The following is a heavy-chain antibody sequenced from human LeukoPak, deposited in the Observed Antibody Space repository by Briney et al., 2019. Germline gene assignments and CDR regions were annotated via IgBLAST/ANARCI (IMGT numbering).Heavy chain of an antibody. J-gene: IGHJ4*02. V-gene: IGHV3-48*01. CDR2: IDTSSTTK. D-gene: IGHD3-10*01. Sequence: GGSLRLSCAASGFSFSSSGMNWVRQAPGKGLEWVSYIDTSSTTKNYADSVKGRFTISRDNAKNSLYLQMNSLRVEDTAVYYCAGPHYYYGSGRHKMEPFDYWGQGTLVTVSS. CDR3: AGPHYYYGSGRHKMEPFDY. CDR1: GFSFSSSG.